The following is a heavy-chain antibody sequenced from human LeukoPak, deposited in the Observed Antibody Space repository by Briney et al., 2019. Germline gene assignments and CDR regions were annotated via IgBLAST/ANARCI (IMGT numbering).Heavy chain of an antibody. CDR1: GFTFSSYW. CDR3: ARDHGGEYYYDSSGYYWY. V-gene: IGHV3-7*01. J-gene: IGHJ4*02. Sequence: GGSLRLSCAASGFTFSSYWMSWVRQAPGKGLEWVANIKQDGSEKYYVDSVKGRFTISRDNAKNSLYLQMNSLRAEDTAVYYCARDHGGEYYYDSSGYYWYWGQGTLVTVSS. D-gene: IGHD3-22*01. CDR2: IKQDGSEK.